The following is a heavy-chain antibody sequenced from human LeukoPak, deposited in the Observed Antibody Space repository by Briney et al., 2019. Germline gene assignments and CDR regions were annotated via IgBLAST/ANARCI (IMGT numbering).Heavy chain of an antibody. CDR3: ARSNGPVILVAGANYFYYMDV. Sequence: SVKVSCKASGGTFSRHAISWVRQAPGQGLEWMGGIVPVFDRANYAQKFQGRVTITTDESASTAYMEVSSLRSEDTATYYCARSNGPVILVAGANYFYYMDVWGKGTTVTVSS. CDR2: IVPVFDRA. CDR1: GGTFSRHA. V-gene: IGHV1-69*05. J-gene: IGHJ6*03. D-gene: IGHD2-15*01.